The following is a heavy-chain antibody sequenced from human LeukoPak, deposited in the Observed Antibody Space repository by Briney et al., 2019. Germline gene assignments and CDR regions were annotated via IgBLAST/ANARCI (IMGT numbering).Heavy chain of an antibody. CDR3: ARLLDNDSSGDPDTFDM. CDR2: IYYSGTT. V-gene: IGHV4-59*11. J-gene: IGHJ3*02. Sequence: PSETLSLTCTVSAGPLRSHYWSWIRQTPGKGLEWMGFIYYSGTTRYKPSLQSRVTISADTSKNQFSLKLTSVTAADTAVYFCARLLDNDSSGDPDTFDMWGQGTMVTVSS. D-gene: IGHD3-22*01. CDR1: AGPLRSHY.